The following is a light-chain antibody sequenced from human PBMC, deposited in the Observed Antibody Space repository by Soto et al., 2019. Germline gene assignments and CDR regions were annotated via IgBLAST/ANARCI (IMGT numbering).Light chain of an antibody. CDR2: LDSYGGH. V-gene: IGLV4-69*01. CDR3: QTWRADFQV. Sequence: QSVLTQSPSASASLGASVKLTCTLSSGHNNYAIAWHQQQPEKGTRYLMKLDSYGGHTQADGIPDRFSGSRSEAERYRPISSLQSVDEADYYRQTWRADFQVFGPGTKLTVL. J-gene: IGLJ2*01. CDR1: SGHNNYA.